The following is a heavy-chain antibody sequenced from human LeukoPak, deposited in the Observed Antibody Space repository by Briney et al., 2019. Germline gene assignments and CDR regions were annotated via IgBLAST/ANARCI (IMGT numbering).Heavy chain of an antibody. V-gene: IGHV4-59*01. J-gene: IGHJ4*02. CDR3: AREEMPGKFDY. CDR1: GGSINSYY. Sequence: PSETLSLTCTVSGGSINSYYWSWIRQPPGKGLEWIGYIYYSGSTNYNPSLKSRVTISVDTSKNQFSLRLSSVTAADTAMYFCAREEMPGKFDYWGQGTLVTVSS. D-gene: IGHD1-26*01. CDR2: IYYSGST.